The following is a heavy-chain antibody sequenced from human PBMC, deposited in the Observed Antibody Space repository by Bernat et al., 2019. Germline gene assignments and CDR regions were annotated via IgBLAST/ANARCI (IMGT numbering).Heavy chain of an antibody. CDR3: ARRVTYGSTFDY. Sequence: HLQLQESGPGLMKPSETLSLTCTVSGGSISSSDYLWGWLRQPPGKGLEWIGNIHYSGSTHYDPSLQSRVTIPVDTSKNHFSLKLTSVTAADTAVYYCARRVTYGSTFDYWGQGTLVTVSS. CDR1: GGSISSSDYL. CDR2: IHYSGST. J-gene: IGHJ4*02. D-gene: IGHD3-10*01. V-gene: IGHV4-39*02.